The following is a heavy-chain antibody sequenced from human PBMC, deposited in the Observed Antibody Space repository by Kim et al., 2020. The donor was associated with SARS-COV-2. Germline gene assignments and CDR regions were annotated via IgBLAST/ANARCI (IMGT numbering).Heavy chain of an antibody. V-gene: IGHV3-23*01. Sequence: GGSLRLSCAASGFTFSSYAMSWVRQAPGKGLEWVSAISGSGGSTYYADSVKGRFTISRDNSKNTLYLQMNSLRAEDTAVYYCAKVPDPWDKYYDSSGYIDYWGQGTLVTVSS. D-gene: IGHD3-22*01. CDR2: ISGSGGST. J-gene: IGHJ4*02. CDR1: GFTFSSYA. CDR3: AKVPDPWDKYYDSSGYIDY.